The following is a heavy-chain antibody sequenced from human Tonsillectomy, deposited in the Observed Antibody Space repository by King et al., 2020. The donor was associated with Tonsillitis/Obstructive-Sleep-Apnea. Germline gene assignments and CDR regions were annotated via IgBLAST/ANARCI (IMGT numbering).Heavy chain of an antibody. V-gene: IGHV3-53*01. Sequence: DVQLVESGGGLIQPGGSLRLSCAASGFTVSSNYMSWVRQAPGKGLEWFSVIYSGGSTYYADSVKGRFTISRDNSKNTLYLQMNSLRAEDTAVYYCNYIWGSYRSPFSGDYWGQGTLVTVSS. CDR1: GFTVSSNY. CDR2: IYSGGST. J-gene: IGHJ4*02. D-gene: IGHD3-16*02. CDR3: NYIWGSYRSPFSGDY.